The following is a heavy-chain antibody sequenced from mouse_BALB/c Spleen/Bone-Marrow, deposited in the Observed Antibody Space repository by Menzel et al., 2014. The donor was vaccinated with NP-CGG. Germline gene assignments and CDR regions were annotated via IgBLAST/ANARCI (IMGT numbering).Heavy chain of an antibody. Sequence: EVQLQQSGAELVKPGASVKLSCTASGFNIKDTYMHWVKQRPEQGLEWIGRIDPANGNTKYDPKFQDKATITADTSSNTAYLQLSSHTSEDTAVYYCARNYGYGKSFAYWGQGTLVTVSA. CDR2: IDPANGNT. V-gene: IGHV14-3*02. CDR1: GFNIKDTY. D-gene: IGHD2-2*01. J-gene: IGHJ3*01. CDR3: ARNYGYGKSFAY.